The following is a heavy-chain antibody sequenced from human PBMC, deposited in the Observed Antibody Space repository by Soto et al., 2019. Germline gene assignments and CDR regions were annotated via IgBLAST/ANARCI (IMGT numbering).Heavy chain of an antibody. D-gene: IGHD6-13*01. CDR1: GGSFSGYY. V-gene: IGHV4-34*01. CDR3: ARGYQLAYFDY. CDR2: INHSGST. J-gene: IGHJ4*02. Sequence: KPSETLSLTCAVYGGSFSGYYWSWIRQPPGKGLEWIGEINHSGSTNYNPSLKSRVTISVDTSKNQFSLKLSSVTAADTAVYYCARGYQLAYFDYWGQGTLVTVSS.